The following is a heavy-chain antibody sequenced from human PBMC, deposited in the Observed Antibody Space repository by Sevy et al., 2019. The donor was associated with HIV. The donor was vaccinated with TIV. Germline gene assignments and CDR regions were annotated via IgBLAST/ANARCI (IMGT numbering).Heavy chain of an antibody. CDR1: GGSLTDYY. J-gene: IGHJ4*02. CDR3: ARDFEAGAHFDY. V-gene: IGHV4-34*01. D-gene: IGHD1-26*01. Sequence: SETLSLTCSVYGGSLTDYYWTWIRQPPGKGLEWIGEVNHRGSTNYNPSLKSRVTISIDTSKNQFSLMLNSMTAADTAVYYCARDFEAGAHFDYWGRGTLVTVSS. CDR2: VNHRGST.